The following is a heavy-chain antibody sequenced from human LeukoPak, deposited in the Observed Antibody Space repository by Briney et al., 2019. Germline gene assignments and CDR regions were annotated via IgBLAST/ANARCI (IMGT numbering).Heavy chain of an antibody. CDR2: IYYSGST. CDR3: ATGGERSRIIKY. D-gene: IGHD3-16*01. CDR1: GGSVSSYY. Sequence: PSETLSLTCTVFGGSVSSYYWTWIRQPPGKGLEWIGYIYYSGSTYYNPSLKSRVTISVDTSENQFSLKLTSVTAADTAVYYCATGGERSRIIKYWGQGTLVTVSS. J-gene: IGHJ4*02. V-gene: IGHV4-59*02.